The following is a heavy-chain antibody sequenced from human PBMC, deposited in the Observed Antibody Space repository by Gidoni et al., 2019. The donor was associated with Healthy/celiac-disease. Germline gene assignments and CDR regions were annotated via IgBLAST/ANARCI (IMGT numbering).Heavy chain of an antibody. J-gene: IGHJ4*02. Sequence: EVQLVESGGGLVKPGRSLSLSCTASGFTFGDYAMSWFRQAPGKGLEWVGFIRSKAYGGTTEYAASVKGRFTISRDDSKSIASLQMNSLKTEDTAVYYCTRGYCSSTNCFNFDYWGQGTLVTVSS. CDR2: IRSKAYGGTT. CDR3: TRGYCSSTNCFNFDY. CDR1: GFTFGDYA. V-gene: IGHV3-49*05. D-gene: IGHD2-2*01.